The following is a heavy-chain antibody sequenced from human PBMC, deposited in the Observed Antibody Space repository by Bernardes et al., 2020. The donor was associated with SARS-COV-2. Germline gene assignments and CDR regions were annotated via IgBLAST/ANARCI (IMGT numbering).Heavy chain of an antibody. J-gene: IGHJ2*01. Sequence: GWSLRLSCAASGFMLSDYWMHWVRQVPGKGLVWVSRLSDDGTSTTYADSVKGRFTFSRDKAKNTLYLQMNSLTVEDTAVYYCGKRAVAGTHWYFDLWGRGTLVTVSS. CDR2: LSDDGTST. V-gene: IGHV3-74*03. CDR3: GKRAVAGTHWYFDL. CDR1: GFMLSDYW. D-gene: IGHD6-19*01.